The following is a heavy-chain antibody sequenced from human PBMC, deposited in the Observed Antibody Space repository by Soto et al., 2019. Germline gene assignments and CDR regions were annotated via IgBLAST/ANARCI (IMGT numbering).Heavy chain of an antibody. CDR3: ARRLTMVRGVIIGGDAFDI. Sequence: GESLKISCKGSGYSFTSYWIGWVRQMPGKGLEWMGIIYPGDSDTRYSPPFQGQVTISADKSISTAYLQWSSLKASDTAMYYCARRLTMVRGVIIGGDAFDIWGQGTMVTVSS. CDR2: IYPGDSDT. CDR1: GYSFTSYW. J-gene: IGHJ3*02. V-gene: IGHV5-51*01. D-gene: IGHD3-10*01.